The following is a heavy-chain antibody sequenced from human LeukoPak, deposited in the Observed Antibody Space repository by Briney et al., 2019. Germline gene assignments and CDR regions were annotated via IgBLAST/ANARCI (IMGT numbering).Heavy chain of an antibody. CDR2: IIPIFGTA. D-gene: IGHD2-21*02. CDR1: GGTFSSYA. J-gene: IGHJ4*02. Sequence: ASVKVSCKASGGTFSSYAISWVRQAPGEGLEWMEGIIPIFGTANYAQKFQGRVTITADESTSTAYMELSSLRSEDTAVYYCARGVTAIQILDYWGQGTLVTVSS. V-gene: IGHV1-69*13. CDR3: ARGVTAIQILDY.